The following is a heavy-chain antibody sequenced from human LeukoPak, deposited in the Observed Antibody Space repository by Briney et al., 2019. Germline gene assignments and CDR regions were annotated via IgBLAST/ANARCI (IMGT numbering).Heavy chain of an antibody. CDR3: TTGGITVTTDYYYYGMDV. D-gene: IGHD4-17*01. Sequence: GGSLRLSCAASGFTFSSYSMNWVRQAPGKGLEWVGRIKSKTDGGTTDYAAPVKGRFTISRDDSKNTLYLQMNSLKTEDTAVYYCTTGGITVTTDYYYYGMDVWGQGTTVTVSS. CDR2: IKSKTDGGTT. V-gene: IGHV3-15*01. CDR1: GFTFSSYS. J-gene: IGHJ6*02.